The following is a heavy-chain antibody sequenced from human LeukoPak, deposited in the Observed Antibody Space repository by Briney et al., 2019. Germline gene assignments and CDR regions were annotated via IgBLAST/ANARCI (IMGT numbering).Heavy chain of an antibody. CDR2: ISSSGGNT. CDR3: AKQGSGTGHGAFDI. J-gene: IGHJ3*02. V-gene: IGHV3-23*01. Sequence: QPSETLSLTCTVSGGSISSYYWSWVRQAPGKGLEWVTAISSSGGNTYYADSVKGRLTISRDNSKNTLYLQVNSLRVEDTAVYYCAKQGSGTGHGAFDIWGQGTSVTVSS. CDR1: GGSISSYY. D-gene: IGHD3-3*01.